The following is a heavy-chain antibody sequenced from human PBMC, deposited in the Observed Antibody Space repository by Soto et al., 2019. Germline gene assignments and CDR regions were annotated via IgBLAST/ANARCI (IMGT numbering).Heavy chain of an antibody. Sequence: EVQLVESGGGLVQPGGSLRLSCAASGFTFSSYWMSWVRQAPGKGLEWVANIKQDGSEKYYVDSVKGRFTISRDNAKNSLYLQMNSLRAEDTAVYYCARDPSLELEGTRAYYFDYWGQGTLVTVSS. J-gene: IGHJ4*02. CDR3: ARDPSLELEGTRAYYFDY. CDR2: IKQDGSEK. CDR1: GFTFSSYW. V-gene: IGHV3-7*01. D-gene: IGHD1-1*01.